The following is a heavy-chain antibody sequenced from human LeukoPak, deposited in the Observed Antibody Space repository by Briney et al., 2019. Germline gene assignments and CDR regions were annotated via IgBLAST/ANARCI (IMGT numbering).Heavy chain of an antibody. CDR2: IKSKTDGGTT. V-gene: IGHV3-15*01. CDR1: GFTFSNAW. D-gene: IGHD6-19*01. CDR3: TTDLIAVALRRFDY. J-gene: IGHJ4*02. Sequence: GGSLRLSCAASGFTFSNAWMSWVRQAPGKGLEWVGRIKSKTDGGTTDYAAPVKGRFTISRDDSKNTLYLQTNSLKTEDTAVYYCTTDLIAVALRRFDYWGQGTLVTVSS.